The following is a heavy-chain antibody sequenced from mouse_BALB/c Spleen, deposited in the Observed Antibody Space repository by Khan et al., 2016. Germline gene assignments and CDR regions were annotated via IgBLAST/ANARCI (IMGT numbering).Heavy chain of an antibody. Sequence: EVELVESGGGLVKPGGSLKLSCAASGFTFSDYYMYWVRQTPEKRLVWVATISDGGSYTYYPDSVKGRITISRDNAKNNLYLQMSRLKSEDTAMYYCSRDDRWFAYWGQGTLVTVSA. J-gene: IGHJ3*01. V-gene: IGHV5-4*02. CDR1: GFTFSDYY. CDR3: SRDDRWFAY. D-gene: IGHD2-14*01. CDR2: ISDGGSYT.